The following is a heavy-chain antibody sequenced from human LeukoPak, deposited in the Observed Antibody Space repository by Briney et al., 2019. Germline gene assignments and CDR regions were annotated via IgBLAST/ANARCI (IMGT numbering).Heavy chain of an antibody. CDR2: INPNSGGT. CDR1: GYTFTCYY. CDR3: ARPRGVVRGVLSWFDP. D-gene: IGHD3-10*01. V-gene: IGHV1-2*02. J-gene: IGHJ5*02. Sequence: ASVKVSCKASGYTFTCYYMHWVRQAPGQGLEWMGWINPNSGGTNYAQKFQGRVTMTRDTSISTAYMELSRLRSDDTAVYYCARPRGVVRGVLSWFDPWGQGTLVTVSS.